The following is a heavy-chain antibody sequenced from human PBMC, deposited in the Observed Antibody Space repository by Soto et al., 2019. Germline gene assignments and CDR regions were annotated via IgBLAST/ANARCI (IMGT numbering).Heavy chain of an antibody. CDR3: ARERTTNGYPNY. CDR1: VFTFATYA. V-gene: IGHV3-30-3*01. J-gene: IGHJ4*02. CDR2: ISSDVSYK. D-gene: IGHD2-8*01. Sequence: VGSLRLSCASSVFTFATYAMHCVRHSPDKGLEWVAFISSDVSYKYYADSVKGRFTVSRDNSKNTLFLQMDSLRAEDTAVYYCARERTTNGYPNYWGQGTLFTVSS.